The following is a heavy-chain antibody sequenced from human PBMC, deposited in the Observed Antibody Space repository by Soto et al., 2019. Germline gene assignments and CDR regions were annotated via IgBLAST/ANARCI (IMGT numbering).Heavy chain of an antibody. Sequence: QVQLVQSGAEVKKPGASVKVSCKASGYPFTSYGISWVRQAPGKGLEWMGWISSTSGKTIYAESLRGRVAMATDTSTNTVHMELRSLRSDDTAIYYCARDEVDFSGREFDYWGQGTLVSVSS. CDR1: GYPFTSYG. CDR3: ARDEVDFSGREFDY. V-gene: IGHV1-18*01. J-gene: IGHJ4*02. CDR2: ISSTSGKT. D-gene: IGHD3-10*01.